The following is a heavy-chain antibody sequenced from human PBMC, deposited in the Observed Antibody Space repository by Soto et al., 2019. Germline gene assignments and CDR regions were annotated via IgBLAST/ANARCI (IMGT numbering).Heavy chain of an antibody. CDR1: GYTFSTYG. Sequence: QAQLVQSGAEVKKPGASVKVSCKASGYTFSTYGINWVRQAPGQGLEWVAWISVYNGRTDYAQSVQGRVTLTVDRSTTTAYMELSGLRSDDTAVYYCARDTRGHNSDAVDIWGQGTMVIVSS. V-gene: IGHV1-18*01. CDR3: ARDTRGHNSDAVDI. CDR2: ISVYNGRT. J-gene: IGHJ3*02. D-gene: IGHD3-10*01.